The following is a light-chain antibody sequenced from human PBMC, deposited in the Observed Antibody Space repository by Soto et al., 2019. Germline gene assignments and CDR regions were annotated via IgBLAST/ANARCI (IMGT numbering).Light chain of an antibody. V-gene: IGKV3-20*01. J-gene: IGKJ4*01. CDR2: GAS. CDR3: QQYQSLS. Sequence: EIVLTQSPGTLSLSPGERATLSCRASQSVIRYLAWYQQRPGQAPRLLIHGASSRVTGVPDRFSGSGSGTDFTLTISRLEPEDFAVYFCQQYQSLSFGGGTKVDIK. CDR1: QSVIRY.